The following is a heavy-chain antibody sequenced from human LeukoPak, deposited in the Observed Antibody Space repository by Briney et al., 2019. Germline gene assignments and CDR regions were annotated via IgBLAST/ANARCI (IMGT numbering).Heavy chain of an antibody. D-gene: IGHD3-22*01. CDR3: TTDLNARGNYYDSSGYVSTIDY. CDR2: IESKTDGGTT. J-gene: IGHJ4*02. V-gene: IGHV3-15*04. CDR1: GFTFSNAW. Sequence: GGSLRLSCAASGFTFSNAWMSWVRQAPGKGLEWVGRIESKTDGGTTDYAAPVKGRFTISRDDSKNTLDLQMNSLKTEDTAVYYCTTDLNARGNYYDSSGYVSTIDYWGQGTLVTVSS.